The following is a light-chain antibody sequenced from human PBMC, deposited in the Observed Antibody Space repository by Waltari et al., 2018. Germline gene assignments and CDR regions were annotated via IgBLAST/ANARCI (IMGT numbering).Light chain of an antibody. Sequence: RCSQSIKSCFLYWYQKKNGQAHRRLISGTSRRETGVPEGFSGVGYGTEFTLTLDRLETEDVAVNYCQQYDGLSHTLGGGNKVEI. J-gene: IGKJ4*01. CDR2: GTS. CDR1: QSIKSCF. V-gene: IGKV3-20*01. CDR3: QQYDGLSHT.